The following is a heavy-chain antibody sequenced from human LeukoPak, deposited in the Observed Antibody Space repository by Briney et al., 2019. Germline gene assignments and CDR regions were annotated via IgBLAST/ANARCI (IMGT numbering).Heavy chain of an antibody. Sequence: SETLSLTCAVYGGSFSGYYWSWIRQPPGKGLEWIGEINHSGSTNYNPSLKRRVTISVDTSNNQFSLKLSSVTAADTAVYYCARVSLYYDFCSGYIRSEYFQHWGQGTLVTVSS. CDR3: ARVSLYYDFCSGYIRSEYFQH. J-gene: IGHJ1*01. V-gene: IGHV4-34*01. CDR1: GGSFSGYY. D-gene: IGHD3-3*01. CDR2: INHSGST.